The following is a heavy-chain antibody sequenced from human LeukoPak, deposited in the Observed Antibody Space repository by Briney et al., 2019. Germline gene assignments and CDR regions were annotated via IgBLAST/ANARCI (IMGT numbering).Heavy chain of an antibody. CDR2: IKQDGSEK. Sequence: GGSLRLSCAASGFTFSSYWMSWVRQAPGKGLEWVANIKQDGSEKYYVDSVKGRFTISRDNAKNSLYLQMNSLRAEDTAVYYCARDGWNIVVVPAAIRSTYYYYYYMDVWGKGTTVTVSS. V-gene: IGHV3-7*01. CDR3: ARDGWNIVVVPAAIRSTYYYYYYMDV. J-gene: IGHJ6*03. CDR1: GFTFSSYW. D-gene: IGHD2-2*02.